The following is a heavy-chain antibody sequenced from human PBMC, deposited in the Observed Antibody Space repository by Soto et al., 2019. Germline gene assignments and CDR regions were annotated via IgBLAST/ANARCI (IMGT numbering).Heavy chain of an antibody. Sequence: SETLSLTCTVSGGSISSYYWSWIRQPPGKGLEWIGYIYYSGSTNYNPSLKSRVTISVDTSKNQFSLKLSSVTAADTAVYYCAFQFRDYPLYLFAFWGQGTFVTVSS. CDR3: AFQFRDYPLYLFAF. J-gene: IGHJ4*02. V-gene: IGHV4-59*08. CDR1: GGSISSYY. D-gene: IGHD3-16*01. CDR2: IYYSGST.